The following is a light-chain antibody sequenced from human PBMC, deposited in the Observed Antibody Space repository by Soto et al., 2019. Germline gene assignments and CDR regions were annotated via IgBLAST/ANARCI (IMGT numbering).Light chain of an antibody. J-gene: IGKJ3*01. V-gene: IGKV3-20*01. CDR1: QSVSSTY. CDR2: VAS. Sequence: EIVLTQSPGTLSLSPGERATLSCRASQSVSSTYLAWYQQKPGQAPRLLIYVASSRATGIPDRFSGGGSGTDFTLTISRLEPEDFAVYYCQQYGSSPPFTFGPGTKVDIK. CDR3: QQYGSSPPFT.